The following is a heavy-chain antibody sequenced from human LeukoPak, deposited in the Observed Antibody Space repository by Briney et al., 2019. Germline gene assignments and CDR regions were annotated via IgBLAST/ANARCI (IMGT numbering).Heavy chain of an antibody. CDR1: VYTFTIYY. J-gene: IGHJ6*02. V-gene: IGHV1-46*01. CDR3: ARDAYQLLRAPYYYYGMDV. Sequence: ASVTVSFTGSVYTFTIYYMHWGSQAPGQGGEWMGIINPSGGSTSYAQKFQGRVTMTSDTSTSTVYMELSSLRSEDTAVYYCARDAYQLLRAPYYYYGMDVWGQGTTVTVSS. D-gene: IGHD2-2*01. CDR2: INPSGGST.